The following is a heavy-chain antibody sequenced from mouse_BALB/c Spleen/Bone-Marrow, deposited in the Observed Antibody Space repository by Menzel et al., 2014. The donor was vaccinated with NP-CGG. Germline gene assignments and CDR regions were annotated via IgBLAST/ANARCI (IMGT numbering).Heavy chain of an antibody. CDR1: GYAFSNNW. J-gene: IGHJ4*01. Sequence: VKLVESGAEMVRPGSSVKISCKASGYAFSNNWMNWMKQRPGQGLEWIGQIYPGDGDTNYNGKFKGKATLTADKSSSIAYMQLSSLTSEDSAVYFCHYFGSDYYVMDYWGQGTPVTVSS. CDR3: HYFGSDYYVMDY. V-gene: IGHV1-80*01. CDR2: IYPGDGDT. D-gene: IGHD1-1*01.